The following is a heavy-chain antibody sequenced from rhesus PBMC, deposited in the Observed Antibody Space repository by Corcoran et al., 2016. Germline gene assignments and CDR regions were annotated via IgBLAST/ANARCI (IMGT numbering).Heavy chain of an antibody. Sequence: DMQLVESGGGLVKPGGSLRLSCVASGFTFSSYEMHWVRQAPGKGLVLVSVISESGGTIYYADSVKGRFTISRDNAKNALFLQMNSLRAEDTAVDYCMYCSGGGNYGWGQGVLVTVSS. CDR2: ISESGGTI. V-gene: IGHV3-100*02. J-gene: IGHJ4*01. CDR1: GFTFSSYE. D-gene: IGHD2-39*02. CDR3: MYCSGGGNYG.